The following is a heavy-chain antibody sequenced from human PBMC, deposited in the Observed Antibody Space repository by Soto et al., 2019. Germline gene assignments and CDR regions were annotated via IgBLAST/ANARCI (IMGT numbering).Heavy chain of an antibody. CDR1: GFTFSSYS. CDR3: ARDYGVLWFGELLPFDY. D-gene: IGHD3-10*01. V-gene: IGHV3-48*02. J-gene: IGHJ4*02. CDR2: ISSSSSTI. Sequence: PGGSLRLSCAASGFTFSSYSMNWVRQAPGKGLEWVSYISSSSSTIYYADSVKGRFTISRDNAKNSLYLQMNSLRDEDTAVYYCARDYGVLWFGELLPFDYWGQGTLVTVSS.